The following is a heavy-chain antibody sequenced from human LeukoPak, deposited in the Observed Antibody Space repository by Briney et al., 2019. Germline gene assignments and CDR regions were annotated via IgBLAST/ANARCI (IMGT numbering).Heavy chain of an antibody. V-gene: IGHV4-38-2*01. Sequence: SETLSLTCGVSGYSISNGYYWTWIRQPLGKGLEWIGSIYRSGSTNYNPSLKSRVTISVDTSKNQFSLKLTSVTAADTAVYYCARRLVVVPAAIRGDAFDIWGQGTMVTVSS. D-gene: IGHD2-2*02. CDR2: IYRSGST. CDR1: GYSISNGYY. J-gene: IGHJ3*02. CDR3: ARRLVVVPAAIRGDAFDI.